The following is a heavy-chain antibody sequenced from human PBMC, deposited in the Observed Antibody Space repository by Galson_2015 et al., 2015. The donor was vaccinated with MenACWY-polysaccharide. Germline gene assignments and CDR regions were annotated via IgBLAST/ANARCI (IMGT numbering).Heavy chain of an antibody. V-gene: IGHV1-2*02. J-gene: IGHJ4*02. D-gene: IGHD4-17*01. CDR1: GYTFTDYY. Sequence: SVKVSCKASGYTFTDYYIHWVRQAPGQGLKWMGWINPNSGGTNSAQKFQGRVTMTRDTSISTAYMELSKLRSDDTAIYYCAREAVPYYGDNGNYFDYWGQGTLATVSS. CDR3: AREAVPYYGDNGNYFDY. CDR2: INPNSGGT.